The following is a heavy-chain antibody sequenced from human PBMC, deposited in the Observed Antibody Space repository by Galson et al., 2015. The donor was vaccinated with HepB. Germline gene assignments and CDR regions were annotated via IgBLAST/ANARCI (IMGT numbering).Heavy chain of an antibody. CDR2: INPIYGPA. CDR3: ARAAHALVRTISSAFDL. V-gene: IGHV1-69*13. J-gene: IGHJ3*01. D-gene: IGHD1-14*01. CDR1: GGSFNSYA. Sequence: SVKVSCKASGGSFNSYAISWVRQAPGQGLEWMGGINPIYGPANSAQKFQGRVTITADASTSTAYMELSSLRYDDTAVYYCARAAHALVRTISSAFDLWGQGTMVTVSS.